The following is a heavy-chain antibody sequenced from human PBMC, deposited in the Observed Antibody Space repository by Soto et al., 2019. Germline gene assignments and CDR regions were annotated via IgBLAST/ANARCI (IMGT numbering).Heavy chain of an antibody. J-gene: IGHJ4*02. D-gene: IGHD3-10*01. Sequence: QVQLVESGGGVVQPGRSLRLSCAASGFTFSSYGMHWVRQAPGKGLEWVAVISYDGSNKYYADSVKSRFTISRDNSKNTLDLQMNSLRAEDTAVYYWAKGGRMVRGPRGDFEYWGQGALVTVSS. CDR3: AKGGRMVRGPRGDFEY. CDR2: ISYDGSNK. CDR1: GFTFSSYG. V-gene: IGHV3-30*18.